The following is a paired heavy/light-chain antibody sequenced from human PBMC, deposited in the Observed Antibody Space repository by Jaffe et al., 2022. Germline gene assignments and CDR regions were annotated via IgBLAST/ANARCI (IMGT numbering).Heavy chain of an antibody. Sequence: QVQLQESGPGLVKPSGTLSLTCAVSGGSISSSDWWSWIRQPPGKGLEWIGEIYLSGNNKYNPSLKSRVTMSVDKSKNQFSLKLNSVTAEDTAFYYCARNGVPCYFDSWGQGILVTVSS. V-gene: IGHV4-4*02. CDR1: GGSISSSDW. J-gene: IGHJ4*02. D-gene: IGHD2-8*01. CDR2: IYLSGNN. CDR3: ARNGVPCYFDS.
Light chain of an antibody. CDR2: EVS. V-gene: IGLV2-23*02. Sequence: QSALTQPASVSGSPGQSITISCTGTSNDVGNNNVVSWYQQHPGKAPKLMIYEVSKRPSGVSNRFSGSKSGNTASLTISGLQAEDEADYYCCLYEDLSTYVFGTGTKVTVL. CDR1: SNDVGNNNV. CDR3: CLYEDLSTYV. J-gene: IGLJ1*01.